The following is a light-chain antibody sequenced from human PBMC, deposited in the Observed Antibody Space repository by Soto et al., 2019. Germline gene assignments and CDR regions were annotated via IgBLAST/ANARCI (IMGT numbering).Light chain of an antibody. V-gene: IGKV1-33*01. J-gene: IGKJ5*01. CDR2: DAS. CDR3: QQYSHLIT. CDR1: QSISSW. Sequence: IQLTQSPSSLSASVGDRFTITWRASQSISSWLAWYQQKLGKAPKLLIYDASNLETGVPSRFSGSGSGTDFTFTISSLQPEDIATYYCQQYSHLITFGQGTRLEIK.